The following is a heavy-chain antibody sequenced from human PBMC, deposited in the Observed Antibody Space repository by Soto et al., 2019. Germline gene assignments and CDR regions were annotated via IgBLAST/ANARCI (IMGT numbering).Heavy chain of an antibody. J-gene: IGHJ5*02. V-gene: IGHV1-18*01. D-gene: IGHD3-3*01. Sequence: ASVKVSCKTSGYTFNTYGINWVRQAPGQGLELMGWISAYDGKTTYAEKFQGRVTLTTDTSTSTAYMELRSLRSDDTAIYYCARDPHEFWTSYWFDPCGQGTPVIVSA. CDR2: ISAYDGKT. CDR3: ARDPHEFWTSYWFDP. CDR1: GYTFNTYG.